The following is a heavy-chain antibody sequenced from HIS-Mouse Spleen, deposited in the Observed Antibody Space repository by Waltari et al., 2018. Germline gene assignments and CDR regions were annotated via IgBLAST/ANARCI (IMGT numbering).Heavy chain of an antibody. J-gene: IGHJ4*02. V-gene: IGHV1-8*01. CDR2: MNPNSGNT. CDR1: GYTFTSYD. CDR3: ASRKTGDPPSEDY. Sequence: QVQLVQSGAEVKKPGAFVKVSCKASGYTFTSYDIHGVRQATGQGLEWMGWMNPNSGNTGYAQKFQGRVTMTRNTSISTAYMELSSLRSEDTAVYYCASRKTGDPPSEDYWGQGTLVTVSS. D-gene: IGHD7-27*01.